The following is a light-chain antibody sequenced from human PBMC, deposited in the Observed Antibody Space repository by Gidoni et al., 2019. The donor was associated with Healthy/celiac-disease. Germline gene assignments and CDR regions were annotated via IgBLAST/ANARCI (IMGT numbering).Light chain of an antibody. Sequence: EMVMPHSPATLSGAPGERATLSCRASQSVSSNLAWYQQKPGQAPRLLIYGASTRATGIPARFSGSGSGTEFTLTISSLQSEDFAVYYCQQYNNWPPWTFGQGTKVEIK. CDR1: QSVSSN. J-gene: IGKJ1*01. V-gene: IGKV3-15*01. CDR3: QQYNNWPPWT. CDR2: GAS.